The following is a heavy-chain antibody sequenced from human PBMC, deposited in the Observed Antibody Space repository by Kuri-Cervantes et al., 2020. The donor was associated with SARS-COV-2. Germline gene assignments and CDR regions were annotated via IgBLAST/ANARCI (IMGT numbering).Heavy chain of an antibody. CDR1: GFTFSSYW. Sequence: GGSLRLSCAASGFTFSSYWMSWVRQAPGKGLEWVSYTSSSSSTIYYADSVKGRFTISRNNAKNSLYLQMNSLRAEDTAVYYCARVRLHLDWGQGTLVTVSS. D-gene: IGHD4-11*01. CDR2: TSSSSSTI. J-gene: IGHJ4*02. CDR3: ARVRLHLD. V-gene: IGHV3-48*01.